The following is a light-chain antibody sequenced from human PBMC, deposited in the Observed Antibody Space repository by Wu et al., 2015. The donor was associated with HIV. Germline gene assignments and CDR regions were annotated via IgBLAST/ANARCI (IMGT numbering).Light chain of an antibody. J-gene: IGKJ4*01. V-gene: IGKV1-39*01. CDR1: QSISRY. CDR3: QQSYSTLT. CDR2: AAS. Sequence: DIQMTQSPSSLSASVGDRVTITCRASQSISRYLNWYQQKPGKAPKLLIYAASSLQGGVPSSFSGSGSGTDFTLTISSLQPEDFATYYCQQSYSTLTFGGGTKVEIK.